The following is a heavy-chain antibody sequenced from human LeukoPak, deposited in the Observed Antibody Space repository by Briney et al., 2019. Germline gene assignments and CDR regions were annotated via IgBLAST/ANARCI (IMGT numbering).Heavy chain of an antibody. V-gene: IGHV3-74*01. Sequence: GGSLRLSCAASGFTFSNYWMHWVRQAPGKGLVWVSRINTDGSSTSYVDSVKGRFTISRDNSKNTLYLQMNSLRVEDTAVYYCAKGRALVGGTTRSYDSWGQGTLVTVSS. CDR3: AKGRALVGGTTRSYDS. D-gene: IGHD1-26*01. J-gene: IGHJ5*02. CDR1: GFTFSNYW. CDR2: INTDGSST.